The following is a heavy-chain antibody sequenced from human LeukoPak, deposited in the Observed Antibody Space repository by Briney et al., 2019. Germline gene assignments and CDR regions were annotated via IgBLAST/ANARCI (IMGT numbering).Heavy chain of an antibody. Sequence: PGGSLRLSGAASGFTFSSYSMNWVRQAPGKGLEWVSSISSSSSYIYYADSVKGRFTISRDNAKNSLYLQMNSLRAEDTAVYYCLIAARPGYAFDIWGQGTMVTVSS. CDR1: GFTFSSYS. J-gene: IGHJ3*02. V-gene: IGHV3-21*01. CDR3: LIAARPGYAFDI. D-gene: IGHD6-6*01. CDR2: ISSSSSYI.